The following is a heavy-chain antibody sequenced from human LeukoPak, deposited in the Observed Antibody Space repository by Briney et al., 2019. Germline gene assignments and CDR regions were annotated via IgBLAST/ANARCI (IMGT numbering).Heavy chain of an antibody. D-gene: IGHD6-19*01. Sequence: PSETLSLTCTVSGGSIGTYHWSWIRQPPGKRLEWIAYINFSGSTNYNPSLKSRVTISLDTSKNQFSLKLTSVTAADTAVYYCARVPYSSGWYEVDHWGQGTLVTVSS. V-gene: IGHV4-59*01. CDR2: INFSGST. CDR1: GGSIGTYH. J-gene: IGHJ4*02. CDR3: ARVPYSSGWYEVDH.